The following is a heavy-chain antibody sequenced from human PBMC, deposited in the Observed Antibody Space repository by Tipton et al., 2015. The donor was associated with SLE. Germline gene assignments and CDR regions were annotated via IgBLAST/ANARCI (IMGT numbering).Heavy chain of an antibody. D-gene: IGHD6-25*01. J-gene: IGHJ4*02. CDR3: ARDHKSGQGFDY. Sequence: SLRLSCAASGFTFSSYEMNWVRQAPGKGLEWVSYISSSGSTIYYADSVKGRFTISRDNAKNSLYLQMNSLRAGDTAVYYCARDHKSGQGFDYWGQGTLVTVSS. CDR1: GFTFSSYE. V-gene: IGHV3-48*03. CDR2: ISSSGSTI.